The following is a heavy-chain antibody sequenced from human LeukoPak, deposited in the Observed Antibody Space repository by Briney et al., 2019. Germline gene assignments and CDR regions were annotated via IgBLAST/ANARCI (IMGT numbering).Heavy chain of an antibody. V-gene: IGHV3-48*01. CDR2: ISSSSSTI. CDR3: ARAGPFWIWSGYGRDAFDI. CDR1: GFTFSSYS. D-gene: IGHD3-3*01. Sequence: QPGGSLRLSCAASGFTFSSYSMNWVRQAPGKGLEWVSYISSSSSTIYYADSVEGRFTISRDNAKNSLYLQMNSLRAEDTAVYYCARAGPFWIWSGYGRDAFDIWGQGTMVTVSS. J-gene: IGHJ3*02.